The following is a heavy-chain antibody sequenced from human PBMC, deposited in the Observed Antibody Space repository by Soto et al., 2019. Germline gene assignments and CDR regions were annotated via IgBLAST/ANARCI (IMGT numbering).Heavy chain of an antibody. V-gene: IGHV4-39*01. Sequence: PSETLSLTCSVSGGSISTSRSYWAWIRQPPGKGLEWLANIFYSGSTFYNPSLASRVSVSVDTSKNEFSLKLRSVTAADTAVYYCARHMGLNGRVVVIDNWFDPWGQGTLVTVSS. J-gene: IGHJ5*02. D-gene: IGHD3-22*01. CDR1: GGSISTSRSY. CDR2: IFYSGST. CDR3: ARHMGLNGRVVVIDNWFDP.